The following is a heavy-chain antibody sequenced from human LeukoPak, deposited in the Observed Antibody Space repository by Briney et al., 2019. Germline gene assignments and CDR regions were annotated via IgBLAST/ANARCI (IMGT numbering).Heavy chain of an antibody. J-gene: IGHJ4*02. CDR1: GFTFSSYG. Sequence: GGSLRLSCAASGFTFSSYGMHWVRQAPGKGLEWVAVISYDGSNKYYADSVKGRLTISRDNSKNTLYLQMNSLRAEDTAVYYCAKDGTAARFAYWGQGTLVTVSS. CDR3: AKDGTAARFAY. V-gene: IGHV3-30*18. D-gene: IGHD6-6*01. CDR2: ISYDGSNK.